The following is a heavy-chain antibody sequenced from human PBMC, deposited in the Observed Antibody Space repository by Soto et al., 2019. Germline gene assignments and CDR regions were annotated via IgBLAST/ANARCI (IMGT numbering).Heavy chain of an antibody. D-gene: IGHD2-8*01. Sequence: GGSLRLSCAASGFIFSEYVMTWVRQAPGKGLEWVSVIGGAGSNIHYADSVEGRFTVSRDDSKNTLYLRMDSLRVEDTAVYYCAKHFVSRNGVYAPFEIWGPGTKVTVSS. V-gene: IGHV3-23*01. CDR2: IGGAGSNI. CDR1: GFIFSEYV. CDR3: AKHFVSRNGVYAPFEI. J-gene: IGHJ3*02.